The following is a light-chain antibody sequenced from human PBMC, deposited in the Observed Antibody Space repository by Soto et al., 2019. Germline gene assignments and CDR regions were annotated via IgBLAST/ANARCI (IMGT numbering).Light chain of an antibody. V-gene: IGLV2-8*01. Sequence: QSALTQHPSASGSPGQSVTISCTGTSSDVGAYKYVSWYQQYPGKAPKLMIYEVTKRPSGVPDRFSGSKSDNTASLTVSGLQAEDDADYYCTSYVGNDIWVFGAGTKVTVL. CDR3: TSYVGNDIWV. CDR2: EVT. J-gene: IGLJ3*02. CDR1: SSDVGAYKY.